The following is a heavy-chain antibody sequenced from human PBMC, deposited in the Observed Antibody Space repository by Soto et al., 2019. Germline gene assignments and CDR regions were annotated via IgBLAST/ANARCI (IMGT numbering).Heavy chain of an antibody. CDR1: GFTFSSYA. D-gene: IGHD3-9*01. Sequence: QPGGSLRLSCAASGFTFSSYAMSWVRQAPGKGLEWVSAISGSGGSTYYADSVKGRFTISRDNSKNTLYLQMNSLRAEDTAVYYCAKVPHYDILTGYYEYYYYMDVWGKGTTVTVSS. CDR3: AKVPHYDILTGYYEYYYYMDV. J-gene: IGHJ6*03. V-gene: IGHV3-23*01. CDR2: ISGSGGST.